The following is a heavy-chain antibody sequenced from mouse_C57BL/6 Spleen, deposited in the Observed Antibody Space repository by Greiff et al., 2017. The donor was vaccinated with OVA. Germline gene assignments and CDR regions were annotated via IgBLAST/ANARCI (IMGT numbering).Heavy chain of an antibody. CDR1: GFTFNTYA. CDR3: VGEGGYSAWFAY. J-gene: IGHJ3*01. V-gene: IGHV10-3*01. Sequence: EVQGVESGGGLVQPKGSLKLSCAASGFTFNTYAMHWVRQAPGQGLEWVARIRSKSSNYATYYAVSVKDRFTISRDASQSMIYLQMNNLKTEDTAMYYCVGEGGYSAWFAYWGQGTLVTVSA. D-gene: IGHD2-3*01. CDR2: IRSKSSNYAT.